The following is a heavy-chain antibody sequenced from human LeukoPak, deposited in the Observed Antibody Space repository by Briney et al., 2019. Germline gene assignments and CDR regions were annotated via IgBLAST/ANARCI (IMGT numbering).Heavy chain of an antibody. CDR3: ASSFYYDSRDY. D-gene: IGHD3-22*01. CDR2: ITPSGST. Sequence: SETLSLTCVVYGGSFSGYFWSWIRQPPGKGLEWIGEITPSGSTNYSPSLKSRVFISIDTSKKKLSLRLTSVTAADSAVYYCASSFYYDSRDYWGQGTLVTVSS. J-gene: IGHJ4*02. V-gene: IGHV4-34*01. CDR1: GGSFSGYF.